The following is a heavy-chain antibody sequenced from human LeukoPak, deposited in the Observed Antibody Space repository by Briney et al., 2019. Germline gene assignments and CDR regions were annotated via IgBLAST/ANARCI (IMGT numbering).Heavy chain of an antibody. CDR2: INPHSGGT. CDR3: ARGPPRGTAAGPDF. J-gene: IGHJ4*02. D-gene: IGHD6-13*01. V-gene: IGHV1-2*02. CDR1: GYTFSDYY. Sequence: RASVRVSCKASGYTFSDYYVHWVRQAPGQGLEWMGWINPHSGGTNYAQKFQGRVTVTRDTSISTAFMDLSSLTSGDTAVFYCARGPPRGTAAGPDFWGQGTLVTVSS.